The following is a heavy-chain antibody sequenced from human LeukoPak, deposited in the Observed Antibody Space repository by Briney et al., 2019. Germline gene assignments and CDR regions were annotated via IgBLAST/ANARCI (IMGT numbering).Heavy chain of an antibody. D-gene: IGHD6-6*01. CDR2: FDPEHGET. CDR3: ARELSSIAALFY. Sequence: ASVKVSCKVSGNTLTELSMHWVRQAPGKGLEWMGGFDPEHGETIYAQTFQDRVTMTEDTSTGTAYMELSSLKSDDTAVYYCARELSSIAALFYWGQGTLVTVSS. V-gene: IGHV1-24*01. CDR1: GNTLTELS. J-gene: IGHJ4*02.